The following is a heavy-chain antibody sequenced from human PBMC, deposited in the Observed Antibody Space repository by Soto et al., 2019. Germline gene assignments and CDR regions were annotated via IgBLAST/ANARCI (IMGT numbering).Heavy chain of an antibody. J-gene: IGHJ4*01. CDR1: GDSLDSFY. D-gene: IGHD2-15*01. CDR3: ARDATLRH. Sequence: SETLSLTCTVSGDSLDSFYWNWIRQPPGKGLEWIGNIYYTGSTHYNRSLKSRVYISIDTSKNQFSLQVSSVTAADTAIYYCARDATLRHWGHGTLVTVSS. V-gene: IGHV4-59*01. CDR2: IYYTGST.